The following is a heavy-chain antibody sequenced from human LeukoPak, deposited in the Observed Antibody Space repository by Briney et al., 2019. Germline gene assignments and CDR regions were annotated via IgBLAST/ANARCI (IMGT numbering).Heavy chain of an antibody. D-gene: IGHD3-10*01. Sequence: SETLSLTCAVSGGSISSSNWWSWVRQPPGKGLEWIGEIYHSGSTNYNPSLKSRVTISVDKPKNQFSLKLSSVTAADTAVYYCARLTMVRGVIIFKYFDYWGQGTLVTVSS. J-gene: IGHJ4*02. CDR3: ARLTMVRGVIIFKYFDY. CDR2: IYHSGST. V-gene: IGHV4-4*02. CDR1: GGSISSSNW.